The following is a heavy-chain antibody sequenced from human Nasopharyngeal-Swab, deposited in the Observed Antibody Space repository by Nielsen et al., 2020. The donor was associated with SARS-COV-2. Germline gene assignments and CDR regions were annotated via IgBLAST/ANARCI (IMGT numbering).Heavy chain of an antibody. CDR2: INHSGST. CDR3: VRDQRGSGWYSWSQGLDY. V-gene: IGHV4-34*01. D-gene: IGHD6-19*01. Sequence: WIRQPPGKGLEWIGEINHSGSTNNNPSLKSRVTISVDTSKNQFSLNLNSVTAADTAVYYCVRDQRGSGWYSWSQGLDYWGQGTLVTVSS. J-gene: IGHJ4*02.